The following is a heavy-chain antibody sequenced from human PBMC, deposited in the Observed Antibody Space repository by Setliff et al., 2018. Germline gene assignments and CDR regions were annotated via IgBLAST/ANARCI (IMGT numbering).Heavy chain of an antibody. CDR1: GGTFSSYA. Sequence: SVKVSCKASGGTFSSYAISWVRQAPGQGLEWMGGIIPIFGTANYAQKFQGRVTITTDESTSTASMELSSLRSEDTAVYYCARDPPYCGGDCYPDYWGQGTLVTVSS. J-gene: IGHJ4*02. D-gene: IGHD2-21*02. CDR3: ARDPPYCGGDCYPDY. CDR2: IIPIFGTA. V-gene: IGHV1-69*05.